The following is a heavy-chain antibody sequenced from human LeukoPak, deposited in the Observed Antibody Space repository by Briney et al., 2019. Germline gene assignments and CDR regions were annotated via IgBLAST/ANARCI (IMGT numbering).Heavy chain of an antibody. CDR2: IWRSDHT. Sequence: SETLSLTCAVSGGSISSSDGWSWVRQPPGRGLEWIGYIWRSDHTNYNPSLKSRVTMSLDKSKNQFSLKLSSVTAADTAVYYCARDPHCSSTNCPFDFWGQGTLVIVSS. CDR3: ARDPHCSSTNCPFDF. CDR1: GGSISSSDG. V-gene: IGHV4-4*02. D-gene: IGHD2-2*01. J-gene: IGHJ4*02.